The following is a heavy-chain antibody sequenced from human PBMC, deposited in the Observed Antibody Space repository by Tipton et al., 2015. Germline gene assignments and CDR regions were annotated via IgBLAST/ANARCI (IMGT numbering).Heavy chain of an antibody. D-gene: IGHD3-10*01. CDR1: GFTDSSNY. V-gene: IGHV3-53*01. CDR3: ARDFNPDYYHFSWFYP. J-gene: IGHJ5*02. Sequence: SLRLSCAASGFTDSSNYMSWVSQATGKGLERVSVIYSGGSTYYADSVKGRFTISRDNSKNTLYLQMNSLRAEDTAVYYCARDFNPDYYHFSWFYPRGQGTLVTVSS. CDR2: IYSGGST.